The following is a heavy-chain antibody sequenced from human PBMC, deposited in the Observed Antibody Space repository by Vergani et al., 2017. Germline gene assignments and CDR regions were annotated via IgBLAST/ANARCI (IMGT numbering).Heavy chain of an antibody. J-gene: IGHJ4*02. CDR1: GGSISSYY. CDR2: IYYSGST. D-gene: IGHD1-26*01. CDR3: ARTTRYFDY. Sequence: QVQLQESGPGLVKPSETLSLTCTVSGGSISSYYWSWIRQPPGKGLECIGYIYYSGSTNYNPSLKSRVTISVDTSKNQFSLKLSSVTAADTAVYYCARTTRYFDYWGQGTLVTVSS. V-gene: IGHV4-59*01.